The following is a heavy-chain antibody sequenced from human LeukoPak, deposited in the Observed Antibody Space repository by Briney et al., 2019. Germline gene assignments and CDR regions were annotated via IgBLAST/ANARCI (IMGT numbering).Heavy chain of an antibody. Sequence: SVKVSCKASGGTFSSYAISWVRQAPGQGLEWMGRIIPILGIANYAQKFQGRVTITADKSTSTAYMELSSLRSEDTAVYYCARDLVPNYVWGSYRPTYYFDYWGQGTLVTVSS. J-gene: IGHJ4*02. V-gene: IGHV1-69*04. D-gene: IGHD3-16*02. CDR3: ARDLVPNYVWGSYRPTYYFDY. CDR2: IIPILGIA. CDR1: GGTFSSYA.